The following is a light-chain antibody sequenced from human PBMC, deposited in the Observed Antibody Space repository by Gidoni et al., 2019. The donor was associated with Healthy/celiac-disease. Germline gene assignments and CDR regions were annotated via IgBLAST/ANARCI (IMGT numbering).Light chain of an antibody. CDR3: GTWDSSLSAAV. J-gene: IGLJ3*02. Sequence: QSVLTQPPSVSAAPGQKGTISCSGSSSNIGNNYVSWYQQLPGTAPKLLIYDNHKRPSGIPDRFSGSKSGTSATLGITGLQTGDEADYYCGTWDSSLSAAVFGGGTKLTVL. CDR1: SSNIGNNY. V-gene: IGLV1-51*01. CDR2: DNH.